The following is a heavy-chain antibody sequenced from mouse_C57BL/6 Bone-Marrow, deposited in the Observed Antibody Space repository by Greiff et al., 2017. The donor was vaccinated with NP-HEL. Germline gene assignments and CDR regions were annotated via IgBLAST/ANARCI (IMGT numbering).Heavy chain of an antibody. J-gene: IGHJ1*03. D-gene: IGHD1-3*01. CDR2: IDPNSGGT. V-gene: IGHV1-72*01. Sequence: GLEWIGRIDPNSGGTKYNEKFKSKATLTVDKPSSTAYMQLSSLTSEDSAVYYCARGGTKGYFDVWGTGTTVTVSS. CDR3: ARGGTKGYFDV.